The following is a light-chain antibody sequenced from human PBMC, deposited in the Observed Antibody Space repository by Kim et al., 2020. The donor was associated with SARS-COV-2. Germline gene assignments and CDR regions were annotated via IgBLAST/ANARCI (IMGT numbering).Light chain of an antibody. CDR2: DAS. CDR1: QSVRSY. Sequence: EIVLTQSPATLSLSPGERATLSCRASQSVRSYLAWYQQRPGQAPRLLLYDASNRATGIPDRFTGSGSGTEFTLAISSVEPGDSAVYFCHQRATWPQTFGQGTKV. V-gene: IGKV3-11*01. CDR3: HQRATWPQT. J-gene: IGKJ1*01.